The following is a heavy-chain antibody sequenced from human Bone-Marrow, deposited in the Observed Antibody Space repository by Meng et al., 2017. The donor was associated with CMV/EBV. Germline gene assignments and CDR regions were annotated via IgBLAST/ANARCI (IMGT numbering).Heavy chain of an antibody. D-gene: IGHD4-11*01. V-gene: IGHV4-59*01. Sequence: PETLSPTCTVSGGSIIGYYWSWVRQFPGKGLEWIAYIYYSGSTNYNPALKSRVTISVDTSKNQFSLKLSSVTAADTAVYYCARGNFDYNNYHGWFDSWGQATLVTVSS. J-gene: IGHJ5*01. CDR1: GGSIIGYY. CDR2: IYYSGST. CDR3: ARGNFDYNNYHGWFDS.